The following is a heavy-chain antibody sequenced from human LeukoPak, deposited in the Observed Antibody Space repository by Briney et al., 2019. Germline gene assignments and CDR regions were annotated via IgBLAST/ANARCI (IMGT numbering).Heavy chain of an antibody. CDR1: GFTFRSNG. Sequence: PGGSLRLSCVASGFTFRSNGMTWIRQVPGKGLQWVSAILGSGGATYYSDSVRGRFTISRDNSKNTVYLQMNSLRAEDTAVYYCAKDPRDWSGYDSGGFDYWGQGTLVTVSS. CDR2: ILGSGGAT. J-gene: IGHJ4*02. D-gene: IGHD5-12*01. V-gene: IGHV3-23*01. CDR3: AKDPRDWSGYDSGGFDY.